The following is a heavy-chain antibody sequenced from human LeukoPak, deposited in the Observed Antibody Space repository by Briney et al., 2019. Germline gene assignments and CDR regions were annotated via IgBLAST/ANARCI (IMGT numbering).Heavy chain of an antibody. V-gene: IGHV3-23*01. J-gene: IGHJ4*02. CDR3: AKDSRSTLPRVILDE. CDR1: GFTFSSYA. D-gene: IGHD2-21*02. Sequence: GGSLRLSCAASGFTFSSYAMSWVRQAPGKGLEWVSGISRSGGTTYYADSVKGRFTISRDNSKNTYLQMNSLRAEDTAGYYCAKDSRSTLPRVILDEWGQATLVTVSS. CDR2: ISRSGGTT.